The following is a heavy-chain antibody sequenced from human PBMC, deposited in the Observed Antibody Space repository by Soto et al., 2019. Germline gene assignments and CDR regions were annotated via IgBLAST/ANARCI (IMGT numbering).Heavy chain of an antibody. CDR2: ISSSSSYI. Sequence: ESGGGLVKPGGSLRLSCAASGFTFSSYSMNWVRQAPGKGLEWVSSISSSSSYIYYADSVKGRFTISRDNAKNSLYLQMNSLRAEDTAVYYCARVDILTGYYIYYGMDVWGQGTTVTVSS. CDR3: ARVDILTGYYIYYGMDV. J-gene: IGHJ6*02. D-gene: IGHD3-9*01. V-gene: IGHV3-21*01. CDR1: GFTFSSYS.